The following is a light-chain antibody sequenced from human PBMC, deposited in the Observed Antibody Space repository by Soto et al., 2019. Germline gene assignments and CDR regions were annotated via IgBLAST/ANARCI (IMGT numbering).Light chain of an antibody. Sequence: AIQMTQSPSSLSASVGDRVTISCRASQAISNDLGWYQQKPGKAPNLLIYGASSLESGFPSRFSGSGSGTDFTLTISSLQTEDFATYYCLQDNNYPWTFGQGTKVEI. V-gene: IGKV1-6*01. J-gene: IGKJ1*01. CDR3: LQDNNYPWT. CDR1: QAISND. CDR2: GAS.